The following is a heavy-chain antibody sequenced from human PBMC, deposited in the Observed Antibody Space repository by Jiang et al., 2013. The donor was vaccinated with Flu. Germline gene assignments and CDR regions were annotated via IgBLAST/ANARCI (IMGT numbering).Heavy chain of an antibody. V-gene: IGHV4-39*07. J-gene: IGHJ5*02. CDR3: AREIPHSGVNWFDP. D-gene: IGHD3-10*01. Sequence: SRVTISVDTSKNQFSLKLSSVTAADTAVYYCAREIPHSGVNWFDPWGQGTLVTVSS.